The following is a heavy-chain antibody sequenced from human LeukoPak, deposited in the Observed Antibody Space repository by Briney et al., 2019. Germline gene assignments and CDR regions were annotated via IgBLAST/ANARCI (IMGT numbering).Heavy chain of an antibody. J-gene: IGHJ6*03. Sequence: GASVKVSCKASGYTFTSYAMNWVRQAPGQGLEWMGWINTNTGNPTYAQGFTGRFVFSLDTSVSTAYLQISSLKAEDTAVYYSAREYDYGDYYYYYMDVWGKGTTVTVSS. CDR2: INTNTGNP. V-gene: IGHV7-4-1*02. CDR3: AREYDYGDYYYYYMDV. CDR1: GYTFTSYA. D-gene: IGHD4-17*01.